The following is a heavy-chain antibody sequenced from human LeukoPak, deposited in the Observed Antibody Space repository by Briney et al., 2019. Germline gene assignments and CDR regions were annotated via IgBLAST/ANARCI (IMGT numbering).Heavy chain of an antibody. CDR1: GFAFSGSA. Sequence: PGGSLRLSCAASGFAFSGSAMHWVRQASGKGLEWVGRIRSKANSYATAYAASVKGRFTISRDDSKNTAYLQMNSLKTEDTAVYYCTSVGATIWDDAFDIWGQGTMVTVSS. CDR3: TSVGATIWDDAFDI. D-gene: IGHD1-26*01. V-gene: IGHV3-73*01. J-gene: IGHJ3*02. CDR2: IRSKANSYAT.